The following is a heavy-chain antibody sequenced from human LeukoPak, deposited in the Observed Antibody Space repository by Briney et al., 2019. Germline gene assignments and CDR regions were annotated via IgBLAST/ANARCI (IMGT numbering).Heavy chain of an antibody. D-gene: IGHD1-26*01. CDR2: ISSSSTYI. J-gene: IGHJ4*02. CDR3: ARGLEGAFYPFDY. CDR1: GFTFSSYG. Sequence: PGGSLRLSCAASGFTFSSYGMNWVRQAPGKGLEWVSSISSSSTYIYYADSVKGRFTISRDNAKNSLYLQMNSLIAEDTAVYYCARGLEGAFYPFDYWGQGIQVTVSS. V-gene: IGHV3-21*01.